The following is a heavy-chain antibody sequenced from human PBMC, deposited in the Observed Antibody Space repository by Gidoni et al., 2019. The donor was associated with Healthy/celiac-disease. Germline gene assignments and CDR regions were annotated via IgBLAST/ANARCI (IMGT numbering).Heavy chain of an antibody. V-gene: IGHV3-33*01. CDR3: ARELVGASGLDY. CDR1: GFPFSSSG. Sequence: QVQLVESGGGVVQPGRSLRLSCAASGFPFSSSGMHWVRQAPGKGLEWVAVIWYDGSNKYYADSVKGRFTISRDNSKNTLYLQMNSLRAEDTAVYYCARELVGASGLDYWGQGTLVTVSS. CDR2: IWYDGSNK. J-gene: IGHJ4*02. D-gene: IGHD1-26*01.